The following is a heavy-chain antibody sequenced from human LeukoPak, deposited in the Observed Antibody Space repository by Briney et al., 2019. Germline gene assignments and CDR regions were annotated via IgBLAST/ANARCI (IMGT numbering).Heavy chain of an antibody. CDR1: GYTFTTYA. Sequence: GASVKVSCKAFGYTFTTYAMHWVRQAPGQRLEWMGWINAGNGNTKYSQRFLGRVAVTRDTSASTAYMELSSLGSEDTAVYYCARDSLYSYGYDRSTWFNYWGQGTLVTVSS. D-gene: IGHD5-18*01. V-gene: IGHV1-3*01. CDR3: ARDSLYSYGYDRSTWFNY. CDR2: INAGNGNT. J-gene: IGHJ4*02.